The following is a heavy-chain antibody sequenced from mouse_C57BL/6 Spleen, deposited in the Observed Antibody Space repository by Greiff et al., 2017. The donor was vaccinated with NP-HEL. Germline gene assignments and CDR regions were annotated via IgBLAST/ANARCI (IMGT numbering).Heavy chain of an antibody. V-gene: IGHV1-15*01. Sequence: QVQLQQSGAELVRPGASVTLSCKASGYTFTDYEMHWVKQTPVHGLEWIGAINPETGGTAYNQKFKGKAILTADKSSSTAYMELRSLTSEDSAVYYCTRRRPYYDDDMDYWGQGTSVTVSS. D-gene: IGHD2-4*01. CDR1: GYTFTDYE. CDR3: TRRRPYYDDDMDY. J-gene: IGHJ4*01. CDR2: INPETGGT.